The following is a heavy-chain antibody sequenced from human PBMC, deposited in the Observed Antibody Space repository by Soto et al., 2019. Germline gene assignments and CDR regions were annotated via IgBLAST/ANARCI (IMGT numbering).Heavy chain of an antibody. J-gene: IGHJ5*02. CDR1: GGFLSDGDYC. V-gene: IGHV4-31*03. Sequence: QVQLQESGPGLVKPSQTLSLTCTVSGGFLSDGDYCWSWIHQTPGKGLEWIGYIYHRGKTYYNPSLKSRVTMSVDTSKNQFSLYLNAVTAADTAVYFCARYDFASGYQQNWFDPWGQGTLVTVSS. CDR3: ARYDFASGYQQNWFDP. CDR2: IYHRGKT. D-gene: IGHD3-3*01.